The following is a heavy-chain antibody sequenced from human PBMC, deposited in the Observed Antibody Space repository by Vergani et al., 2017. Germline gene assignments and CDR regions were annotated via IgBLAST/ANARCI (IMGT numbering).Heavy chain of an antibody. V-gene: IGHV1-2*02. J-gene: IGHJ4*02. CDR1: GYTFTGYY. Sequence: QVQLVQSGAEVKKPGASVKVSCKASGYTFTGYYMHWVRQAPGQGLEWMGWINPNSGGTNYAQKSQGRVTMTRDTSISTAYMELGRLRSDDTAVDYCARGQWLPALSFDYWGEGTLVTVSS. D-gene: IGHD6-19*01. CDR3: ARGQWLPALSFDY. CDR2: INPNSGGT.